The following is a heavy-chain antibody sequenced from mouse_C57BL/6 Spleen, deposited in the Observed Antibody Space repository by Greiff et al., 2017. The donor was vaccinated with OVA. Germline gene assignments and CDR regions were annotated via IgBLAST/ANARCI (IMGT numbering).Heavy chain of an antibody. V-gene: IGHV1-55*01. Sequence: VQLQQPGAELVKPGASVKMSCKASGYTFTSYWITWVKQRPGQGLEWIGDIYPGSGSTNYNEKFKSKATLTVDTSSSTAYMQLSSLTSEDSAVYYCARWELGRDYFDYWGQGTTLTVSS. J-gene: IGHJ2*01. CDR3: ARWELGRDYFDY. CDR2: IYPGSGST. CDR1: GYTFTSYW. D-gene: IGHD4-1*01.